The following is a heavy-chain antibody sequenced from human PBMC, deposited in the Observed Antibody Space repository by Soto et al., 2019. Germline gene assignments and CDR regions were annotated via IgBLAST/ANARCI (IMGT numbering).Heavy chain of an antibody. Sequence: QPGGSLRLSCAASGFTFSSYAMSWVRQAPGKGLEWVSAISGSGGSTYYADSVMGRFTISRDNSKNTLYLQMNSLRAEDTAVYYCAKEWYYDFWSGLGPKGGMDVWGQGTTVTVSS. V-gene: IGHV3-23*01. CDR1: GFTFSSYA. D-gene: IGHD3-3*01. CDR3: AKEWYYDFWSGLGPKGGMDV. J-gene: IGHJ6*02. CDR2: ISGSGGST.